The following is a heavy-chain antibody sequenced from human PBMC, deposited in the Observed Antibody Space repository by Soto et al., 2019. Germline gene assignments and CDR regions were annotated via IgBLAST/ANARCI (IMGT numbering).Heavy chain of an antibody. CDR2: MSSSGGST. Sequence: PGGCRRLSWAAAGFTFGSYAMNWVRQAPGKGLEWVSAMSSSGGSTYYTYSVNGRFTISRDNSKGTLYLQMNSLRGEDTAVYYCAKRYPYCFDYCGQGTLGTSPQ. CDR1: GFTFGSYA. J-gene: IGHJ4*02. CDR3: AKRYPYCFDY. D-gene: IGHD2-2*02. V-gene: IGHV3-23*01.